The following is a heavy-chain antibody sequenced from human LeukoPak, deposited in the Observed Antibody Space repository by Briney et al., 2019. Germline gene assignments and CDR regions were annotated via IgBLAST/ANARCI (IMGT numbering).Heavy chain of an antibody. D-gene: IGHD1-26*01. CDR3: ARAAGIATAQTPYGMDV. V-gene: IGHV1-69*02. CDR1: GGTFSSYT. CDR2: IIPILGIA. J-gene: IGHJ6*02. Sequence: ASVKVSCKASGGTFSSYTISWVRQAPGQGLEWMGRIIPILGIANYAQKFQGRVTITAGKSTRTAYMELISLRSEDTAVYYCARAAGIATAQTPYGMDVWGQGTTVTVSS.